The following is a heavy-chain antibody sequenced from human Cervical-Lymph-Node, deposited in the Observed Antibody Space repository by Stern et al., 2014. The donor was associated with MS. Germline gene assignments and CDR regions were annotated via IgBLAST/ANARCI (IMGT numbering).Heavy chain of an antibody. V-gene: IGHV4-31*03. D-gene: IGHD1-26*01. CDR1: GDSFTSGGLY. CDR2: IYNSGAT. J-gene: IGHJ5*02. Sequence: QVQLQESGPGLVKPSQTLTLTCTVSGDSFTSGGLYWSRLRPHPGKGLEWLGNIYNSGATFYHPSLKGRVTITLDTSNNHVFLQMSSVTAAVTAIYYCASRWSGTYYGQNWFDPWGQGILVTVSS. CDR3: ASRWSGTYYGQNWFDP.